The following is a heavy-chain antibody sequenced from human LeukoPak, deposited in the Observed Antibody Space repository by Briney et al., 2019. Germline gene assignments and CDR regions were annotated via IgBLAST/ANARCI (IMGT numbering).Heavy chain of an antibody. V-gene: IGHV3-48*03. CDR3: ARDSGSYTGNNWFDP. J-gene: IGHJ5*02. D-gene: IGHD1-26*01. CDR2: ISSSGSTI. CDR1: GFTFSSYE. Sequence: GGSLRLSCAASGFTFSSYEMNWVRQAPGKGLEWVSYISSSGSTIYYADSVKGRFTISRDNAKNSLYLQMNSLRAEDTAVYYCARDSGSYTGNNWFDPWGQGTLVTVSS.